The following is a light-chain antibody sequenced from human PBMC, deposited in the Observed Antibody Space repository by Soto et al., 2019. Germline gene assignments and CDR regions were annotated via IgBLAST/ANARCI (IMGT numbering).Light chain of an antibody. CDR1: QSVSSSY. Sequence: EIVLTQSPGTLSLSPGERATLSCRASQSVSSSYLAWYQQKPGQAPMLLIYGASSRVTGIPDRFSGSGSGTDFTLTISRLEPEDFAVYYCQQYCSSPKTFGQGTKVEIK. CDR3: QQYCSSPKT. CDR2: GAS. V-gene: IGKV3-20*01. J-gene: IGKJ1*01.